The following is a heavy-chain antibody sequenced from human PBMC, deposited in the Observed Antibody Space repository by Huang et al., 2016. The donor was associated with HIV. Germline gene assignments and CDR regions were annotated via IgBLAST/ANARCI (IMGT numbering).Heavy chain of an antibody. CDR2: VNHRGRA. Sequence: QVRLEQWGPNLLKPSDTLSLKCAVYGGSFSDYFWTWIRQSPVKGLEGSGEVNHRGRATHNPSLRSGVSMSVDSSKNQFYLNLTSVTAADTAVYFCARPKMTATPSDSSWSYFDFWGRGTPVTVSS. CDR3: ARPKMTATPSDSSWSYFDF. J-gene: IGHJ4*02. D-gene: IGHD3-10*01. CDR1: GGSFSDYF. V-gene: IGHV4-34*01.